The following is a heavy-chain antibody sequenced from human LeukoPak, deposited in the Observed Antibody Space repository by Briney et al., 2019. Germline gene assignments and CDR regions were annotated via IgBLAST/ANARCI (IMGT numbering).Heavy chain of an antibody. CDR3: ARSRDGYNTWGYYGMDV. V-gene: IGHV4-30-2*06. Sequence: RSSETLSLTCTVSGGSISSGGYYWSWIRQSPGMGLEWVGYIYHSGSTYYNPSLKSRITISVDRSNNQFSLNLNSVTAADTAVYYCARSRDGYNTWGYYGMDVWGQGTTVTVSS. CDR2: IYHSGST. D-gene: IGHD5-24*01. CDR1: GGSISSGGYY. J-gene: IGHJ6*02.